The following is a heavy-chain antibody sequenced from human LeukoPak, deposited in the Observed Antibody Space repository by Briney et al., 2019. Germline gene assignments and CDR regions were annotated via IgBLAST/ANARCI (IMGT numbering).Heavy chain of an antibody. CDR1: GYTFTSYG. CDR2: ISAYNGNT. V-gene: IGHV1-18*01. CDR3: ARLYYYDSSGYDDDY. J-gene: IGHJ4*02. Sequence: GASVKVSCKASGYTFTSYGISWVRQAPGQGLEWMGWISAYNGNTNYAQKLQGRVTMTTDTSTSTAYMELRSLRSDDTAVYYCARLYYYDSSGYDDDYWGQGTLVTVSS. D-gene: IGHD3-22*01.